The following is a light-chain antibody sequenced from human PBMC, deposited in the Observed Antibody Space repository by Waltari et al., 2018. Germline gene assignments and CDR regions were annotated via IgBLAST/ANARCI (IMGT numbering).Light chain of an antibody. CDR2: DAS. Sequence: AIQLTQSPSSLSAYEGDRVTITCRASQGINNALAWYQQKSGKAPKLLIYDASTLETGVPSRFSGRGSGTDCTLTINSLQAEDFATYYCQQFNDFPPLTFGGGTQVEIK. V-gene: IGKV1D-13*01. CDR3: QQFNDFPPLT. J-gene: IGKJ4*01. CDR1: QGINNA.